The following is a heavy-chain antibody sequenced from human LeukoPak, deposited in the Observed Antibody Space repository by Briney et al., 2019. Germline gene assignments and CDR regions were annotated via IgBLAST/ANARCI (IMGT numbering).Heavy chain of an antibody. V-gene: IGHV3-53*01. Sequence: GGSLRLSCAASGFMFSSNWMSWVRQGPRKELEWISVIYSGGSTYYADSARGRFTVSRDNSKNTLYLQMNSLRAVDTAVYYCARAPGPRAAADYWGQGTLVTVSS. CDR3: ARAPGPRAAADY. J-gene: IGHJ4*02. CDR2: IYSGGST. CDR1: GFMFSSNW. D-gene: IGHD6-13*01.